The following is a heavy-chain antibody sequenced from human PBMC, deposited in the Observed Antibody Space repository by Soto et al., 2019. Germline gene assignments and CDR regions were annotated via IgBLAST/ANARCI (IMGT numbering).Heavy chain of an antibody. Sequence: QVQLVQSGADVKKPGASVKVSCKASGYTFTSYDVNWVRQATGQWLEWMGWMNPNSGNTGYAQKFQGRVTMTRNTAISTAYMELSSLTSEDTAVYYYARERSSSSLDYWGQGTLVNGSS. V-gene: IGHV1-8*01. CDR1: GYTFTSYD. D-gene: IGHD6-6*01. CDR2: MNPNSGNT. J-gene: IGHJ4*02. CDR3: ARERSSSSLDY.